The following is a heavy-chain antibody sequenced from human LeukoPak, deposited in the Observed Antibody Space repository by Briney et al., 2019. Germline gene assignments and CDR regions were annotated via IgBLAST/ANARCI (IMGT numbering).Heavy chain of an antibody. D-gene: IGHD2-21*01. CDR2: IYYSGST. J-gene: IGHJ1*01. V-gene: IGHV4-59*01. Sequence: SETLSLTCTVSGGSISSYYWSWIRQPPGKGLEWIGYIYYSGSTNYNPSLKSRVTISVDTSKNQFSLKLSSVTAADTAVYYCASSDGAYCGGDCWPHWGQGTLVTVSS. CDR1: GGSISSYY. CDR3: ASSDGAYCGGDCWPH.